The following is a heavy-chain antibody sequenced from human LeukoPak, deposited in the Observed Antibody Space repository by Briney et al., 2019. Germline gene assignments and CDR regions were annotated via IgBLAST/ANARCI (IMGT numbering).Heavy chain of an antibody. V-gene: IGHV3-66*01. CDR1: GFTVSSNY. J-gene: IGHJ4*02. CDR3: ASDYDSSAHFDY. Sequence: GGSLRLSCAASGFTVSSNYMSWVRQAPGKGLEWVSVIYSGGSTYYADSVKGRFTISRDNSKNTLYLQMNSLRAEDTAVYYCASDYDSSAHFDYWGQGTLVTVSS. CDR2: IYSGGST. D-gene: IGHD3-22*01.